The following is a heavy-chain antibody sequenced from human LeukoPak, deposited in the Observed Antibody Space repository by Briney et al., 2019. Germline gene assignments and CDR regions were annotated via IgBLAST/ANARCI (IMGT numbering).Heavy chain of an antibody. J-gene: IGHJ5*02. CDR3: ARDPRATTVTTYWFDP. V-gene: IGHV1-69*05. Sequence: ASVKVSCKASGGTFSSYAISWVRQAPGQGREWMGRIIPIFGTANYAQKFQGRVTITTDESTSTAYMELSSLRSEDTAVYYCARDPRATTVTTYWFDPWGQGTLVTVSS. D-gene: IGHD4-17*01. CDR1: GGTFSSYA. CDR2: IIPIFGTA.